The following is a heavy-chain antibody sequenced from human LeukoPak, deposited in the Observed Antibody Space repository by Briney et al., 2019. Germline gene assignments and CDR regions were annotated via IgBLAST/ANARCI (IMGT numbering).Heavy chain of an antibody. D-gene: IGHD3-10*01. CDR2: IYYSGST. J-gene: IGHJ4*02. Sequence: PSETLSLTCTVSGGSISSSSYYWGWIRQPPGKGLEWIGSIYYSGSTYYNPSLKSRVTISVDTSKNQFSLNLSSVTAADTAVYYCARDSCLIKTCLDYWGQGTLVTVSS. CDR1: GGSISSSSYY. CDR3: ARDSCLIKTCLDY. V-gene: IGHV4-39*02.